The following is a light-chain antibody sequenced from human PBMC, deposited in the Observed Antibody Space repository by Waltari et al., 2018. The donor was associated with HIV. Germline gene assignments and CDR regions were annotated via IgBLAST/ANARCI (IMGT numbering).Light chain of an antibody. CDR3: QQYATSPRT. CDR1: QTIDRRS. J-gene: IGKJ1*01. Sequence: EIVLTQSPDTLSLSPGEGGTLSCRASQTIDRRSLAWYQQRPGQAPRPLISGASNRATGIPDRFSGSGSGTSFTLTISRLEPEDFAVYFCQQYATSPRTFGQGTKVDIK. CDR2: GAS. V-gene: IGKV3-20*01.